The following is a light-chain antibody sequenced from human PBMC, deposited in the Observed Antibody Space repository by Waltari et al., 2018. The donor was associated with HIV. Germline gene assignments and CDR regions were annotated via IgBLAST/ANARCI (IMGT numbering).Light chain of an antibody. CDR1: HNITTY. Sequence: DTQMIQSPSSLSASVGDNVTITCRASHNITTYLNWFQQKSGKPPNLLIYTASTLQSGVPSRFSGSGSGTHFTLTINCLQPDDFATYFCQQSYTSPLTFGGGTKIEI. V-gene: IGKV1-39*01. CDR3: QQSYTSPLT. J-gene: IGKJ4*01. CDR2: TAS.